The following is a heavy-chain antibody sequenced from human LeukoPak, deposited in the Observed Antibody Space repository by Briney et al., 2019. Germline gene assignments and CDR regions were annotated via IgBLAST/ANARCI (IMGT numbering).Heavy chain of an antibody. CDR2: ISYDGSNK. V-gene: IGHV3-30-3*01. CDR3: ARDGNEYYYDSSGPYYFDY. Sequence: GGSLRLSCAASGFTFSSYAMHWVRQAPGKGLEWVAVISYDGSNKYYADSVKGRFTISRDNSKNTLYLQMNSLRAEDTAVYYCARDGNEYYYDSSGPYYFDYWGQGTLVTVSS. D-gene: IGHD3-22*01. CDR1: GFTFSSYA. J-gene: IGHJ4*02.